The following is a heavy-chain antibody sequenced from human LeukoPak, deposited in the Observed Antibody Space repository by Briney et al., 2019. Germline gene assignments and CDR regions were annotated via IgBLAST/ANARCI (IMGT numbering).Heavy chain of an antibody. CDR1: GFIFSTYG. Sequence: GGSLRLSCEASGFIFSTYGMAWVRQAPGKGLEWISYISSNSRSTADADSVRGRFTISRDNAKNSLPLQINRLRADDTGVYYCARGPHDDATGYSFSWGQGTQVTVSS. CDR3: ARGPHDDATGYSFS. V-gene: IGHV3-48*01. D-gene: IGHD3-9*01. CDR2: ISSNSRST. J-gene: IGHJ5*02.